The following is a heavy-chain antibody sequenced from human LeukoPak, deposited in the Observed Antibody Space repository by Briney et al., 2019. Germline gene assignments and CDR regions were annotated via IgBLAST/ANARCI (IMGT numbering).Heavy chain of an antibody. J-gene: IGHJ4*02. V-gene: IGHV3-30*02. D-gene: IGHD2-2*02. CDR3: AKVPPDIVVVPAAIRVTPFDY. CDR2: IRYDGSNK. Sequence: GRSLRLSCAASGFTFSNYGMHWVRQAPGKGLEWVAFIRYDGSNKYYADSVKGRFTISRDNSKNTLYLQMNSLRAEDTAVYYCAKVPPDIVVVPAAIRVTPFDYWDQGTLVTVSS. CDR1: GFTFSNYG.